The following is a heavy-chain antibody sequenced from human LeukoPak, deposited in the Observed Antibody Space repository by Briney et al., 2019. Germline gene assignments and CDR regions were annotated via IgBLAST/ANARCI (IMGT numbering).Heavy chain of an antibody. CDR1: GGSISSGTYY. Sequence: KPSETLSLTCTVSGGSISSGTYYWGWIRQPPGKGLEWIGGIYNSGSTYYNPSLKSRVTISVDTSKNQFSLKLSSVTAADTAVYYCASYDFWSGYTYDHWGQGTLVTVSS. V-gene: IGHV4-39*01. D-gene: IGHD3-3*01. J-gene: IGHJ4*02. CDR2: IYNSGST. CDR3: ASYDFWSGYTYDH.